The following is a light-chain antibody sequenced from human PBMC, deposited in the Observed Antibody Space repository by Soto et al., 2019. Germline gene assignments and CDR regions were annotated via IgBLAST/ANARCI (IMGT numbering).Light chain of an antibody. Sequence: QSALTQPASVSGSPGQSITISCTGTSSDVGTYNLVSWYQQHPGKAPKLMIYEVSKWPSGVSNRFSGSKSGNTASLTISGLQAEVEADYYCCSYAAGNTYVFGTGTKLTVL. V-gene: IGLV2-23*02. CDR1: SSDVGTYNL. J-gene: IGLJ1*01. CDR3: CSYAAGNTYV. CDR2: EVS.